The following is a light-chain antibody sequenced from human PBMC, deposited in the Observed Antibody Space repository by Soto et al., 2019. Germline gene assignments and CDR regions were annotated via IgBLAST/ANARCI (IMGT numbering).Light chain of an antibody. J-gene: IGLJ2*01. V-gene: IGLV1-47*01. CDR2: RNN. CDR3: AVWDDSLNVV. Sequence: QSVLTQPPSASGTPGQGVTISCSGRRPNIGNNYVYWYQQLPGTAPKILMYRNNQRASGVPDRFSGSKSGTSASLAISGLRSEDEADYYCAVWDDSLNVVFGGGTQLTVL. CDR1: RPNIGNNY.